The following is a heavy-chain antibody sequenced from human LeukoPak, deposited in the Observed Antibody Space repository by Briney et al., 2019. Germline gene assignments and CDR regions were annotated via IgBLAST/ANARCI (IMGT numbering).Heavy chain of an antibody. J-gene: IGHJ4*02. CDR2: INSDGYSI. D-gene: IGHD3-16*01. CDR3: ARSFDYVWGRD. V-gene: IGHV3-74*01. CDR1: GFTFSSYW. Sequence: GGSLRLSCAASGFTFSSYWMHWVRQAPGKGLVWVARINSDGYSISYADSVKGRFTISRDNTKNTLYLQVNSLRAEDTAVYYCARSFDYVWGRDWGQGTLVTVSS.